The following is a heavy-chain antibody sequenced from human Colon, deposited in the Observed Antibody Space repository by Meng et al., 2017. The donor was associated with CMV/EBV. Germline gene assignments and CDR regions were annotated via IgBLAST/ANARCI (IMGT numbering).Heavy chain of an antibody. CDR2: ISDDGGIT. Sequence: LSCAAAGFRFSDYYMGWIRQAPGKGLEWLSYISDDGGITYYADSVKGRFTISRDNAKNSLYLQMNSLRADDTAVYYCARDLNGFDYWGQGTLVTVSS. D-gene: IGHD2-8*01. CDR3: ARDLNGFDY. J-gene: IGHJ4*02. CDR1: GFRFSDYY. V-gene: IGHV3-11*01.